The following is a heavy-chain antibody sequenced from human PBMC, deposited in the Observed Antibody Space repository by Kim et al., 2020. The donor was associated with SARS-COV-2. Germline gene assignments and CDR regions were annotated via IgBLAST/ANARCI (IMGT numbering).Heavy chain of an antibody. J-gene: IGHJ4*02. Sequence: SETLSLTCAVYGGSFSGYYWSWIRQPPGKGLEWIGEINHSGSTNYNPSLKSRVTISVDTSKNQFSLKLSSVTAADTAVYYCARDRRYWGPRLDYWGQGTLVTVSS. CDR3: ARDRRYWGPRLDY. CDR2: INHSGST. D-gene: IGHD7-27*01. V-gene: IGHV4-34*01. CDR1: GGSFSGYY.